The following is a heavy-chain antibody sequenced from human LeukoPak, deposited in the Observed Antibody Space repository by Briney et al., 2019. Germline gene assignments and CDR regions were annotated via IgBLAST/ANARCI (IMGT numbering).Heavy chain of an antibody. CDR1: GGTFSSYA. V-gene: IGHV1-69*13. D-gene: IGHD3-3*01. CDR2: IIPIFGTA. J-gene: IGHJ4*02. Sequence: ASVKVSCTASGGTFSSYAISWVRQAPGQGLEWMGGIIPIFGTANYAQKFQGRVTITADESTSTAYMELSSLRSEDTAVYYRARGIDFWSGYLYDYWGQGTLVTVSS. CDR3: ARGIDFWSGYLYDY.